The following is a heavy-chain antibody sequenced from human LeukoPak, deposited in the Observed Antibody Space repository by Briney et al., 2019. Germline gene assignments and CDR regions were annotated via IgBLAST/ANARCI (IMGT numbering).Heavy chain of an antibody. CDR1: GFTFSSYW. CDR2: IKQDGSEK. J-gene: IGHJ4*02. CDR3: ARDRCSSTGCFFDY. V-gene: IGHV3-7*01. Sequence: PGGSLRLSCGASGFTFSSYWMSWVRQAPGKGLEWVANIKQDGSEKYYVDSVKGRFTISRDNAKNSLYLQMNSLRAEDTAVYYCARDRCSSTGCFFDYWGQGTLVTVSS. D-gene: IGHD2-2*01.